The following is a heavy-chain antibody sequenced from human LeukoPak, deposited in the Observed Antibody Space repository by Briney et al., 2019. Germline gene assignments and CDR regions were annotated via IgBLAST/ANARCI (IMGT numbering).Heavy chain of an antibody. V-gene: IGHV4-59*01. D-gene: IGHD3-22*01. Sequence: SETLSLTCTVSGGSISNKYWSWIRQPPGKGLEWIGYIYYSGSTNYNPSLKSRVTISVDTSTNQFSLELSSVTAADTAVYYCARTYYDISGYFPNYFDYWGPGTLVTVSS. CDR3: ARTYYDISGYFPNYFDY. CDR1: GGSISNKY. CDR2: IYYSGST. J-gene: IGHJ4*02.